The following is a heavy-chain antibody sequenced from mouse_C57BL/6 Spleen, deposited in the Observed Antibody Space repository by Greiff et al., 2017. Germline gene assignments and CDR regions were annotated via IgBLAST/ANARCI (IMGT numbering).Heavy chain of an antibody. J-gene: IGHJ2*01. D-gene: IGHD2-1*01. Sequence: EVQLVESGGDLVKPGGSLKLSCAASGFTFSSYGMSWVRQTPDKRLEWVATISSGGSYTYYPDSVKGRFTISRDNAKNTLYLQMSSLKSEDTAMCYWERREGGGNYRGYYFDYWGQGTTLTVSS. CDR1: GFTFSSYG. CDR3: ERREGGGNYRGYYFDY. CDR2: ISSGGSYT. V-gene: IGHV5-6*01.